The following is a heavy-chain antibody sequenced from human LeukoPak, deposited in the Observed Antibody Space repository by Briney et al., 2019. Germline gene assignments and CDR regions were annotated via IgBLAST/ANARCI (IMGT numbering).Heavy chain of an antibody. J-gene: IGHJ4*02. CDR3: ATLGVTQRDY. D-gene: IGHD4-23*01. Sequence: SETLSLTCTVSGGSISSYYWSWIRQPPGKGLEWIGYIYYSGSTNYNPSLKSRVTISVDTSKNQFSLKLSSVTAADTAVYYCATLGVTQRDYWGQGTLVTVSS. V-gene: IGHV4-59*01. CDR1: GGSISSYY. CDR2: IYYSGST.